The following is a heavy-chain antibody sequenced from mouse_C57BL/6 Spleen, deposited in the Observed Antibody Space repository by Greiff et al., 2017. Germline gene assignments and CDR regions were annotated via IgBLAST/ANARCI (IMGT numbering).Heavy chain of an antibody. V-gene: IGHV1-82*01. CDR3: AVLRRGGYAMDY. D-gene: IGHD1-1*01. Sequence: LVKPGASVKISCKASGYAFSSSWMNWVKQRPGKGLEWIGRIYPGDGDTNYNGKFKGKATLTADKSSSTAYMQLSSLTSEDSAVYFCAVLRRGGYAMDYWGQGTSVTVSS. J-gene: IGHJ4*01. CDR2: IYPGDGDT. CDR1: GYAFSSSW.